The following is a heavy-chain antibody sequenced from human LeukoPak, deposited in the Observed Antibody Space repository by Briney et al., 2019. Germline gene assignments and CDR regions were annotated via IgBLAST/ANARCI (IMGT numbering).Heavy chain of an antibody. Sequence: SVKVSCKASGGTFSSYAISWVRQAPGQGLEWMGRIIPIFGTANYAQKFQGRVTITTDETTSTAYMELSSLRSEDTAVYYCARSRGYSGYDLGDYFDYWGQGTLVTVSS. CDR2: IIPIFGTA. CDR3: ARSRGYSGYDLGDYFDY. CDR1: GGTFSSYA. J-gene: IGHJ4*02. D-gene: IGHD5-12*01. V-gene: IGHV1-69*05.